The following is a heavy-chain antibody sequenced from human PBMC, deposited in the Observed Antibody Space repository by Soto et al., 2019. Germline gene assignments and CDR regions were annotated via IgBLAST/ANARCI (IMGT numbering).Heavy chain of an antibody. V-gene: IGHV4-59*01. CDR1: GGSISSYY. J-gene: IGHJ6*03. Sequence: PSETLSLTCTVSGGSISSYYGSWIRQPPGKGLEWIGYIHYSGSTNYNPSLKSRVTISVDTSKNQFSLKLSSVTAADTAVYYCAGSVPTVTTGYYYMDVWGKGTTVTVSS. CDR2: IHYSGST. CDR3: AGSVPTVTTGYYYMDV. D-gene: IGHD4-17*01.